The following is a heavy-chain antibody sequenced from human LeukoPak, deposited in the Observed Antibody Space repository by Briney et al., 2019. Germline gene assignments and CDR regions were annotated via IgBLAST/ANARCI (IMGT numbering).Heavy chain of an antibody. CDR2: ISSSGSTT. J-gene: IGHJ4*02. CDR3: AAWEGWRLVQADY. CDR1: GFTFSDYY. V-gene: IGHV3-11*01. D-gene: IGHD2-21*02. Sequence: GGSLRLSCAASGFTFSDYYMSWIRQAPGKGLEWVSYISSSGSTTYYADSVKGRFTISRDNAKNSLYLQMNSLRAEDTAVYYCAAWEGWRLVQADYWGQGTLVTVSS.